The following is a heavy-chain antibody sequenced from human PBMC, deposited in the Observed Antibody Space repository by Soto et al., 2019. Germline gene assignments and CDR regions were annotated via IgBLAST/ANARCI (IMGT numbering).Heavy chain of an antibody. CDR3: TTVVRGVIVY. CDR2: ISNSGDSI. V-gene: IGHV3-23*01. Sequence: PGGSLRLSCAASGFLFSNYAMTWVRQARGRGLGWVATISNSGDSIYYIDSVKGRSTLSRDNSKNTLYLQMNSLRAEDTAVYYCTTVVRGVIVYWGQGTLVTVSS. J-gene: IGHJ4*02. CDR1: GFLFSNYA. D-gene: IGHD3-10*01.